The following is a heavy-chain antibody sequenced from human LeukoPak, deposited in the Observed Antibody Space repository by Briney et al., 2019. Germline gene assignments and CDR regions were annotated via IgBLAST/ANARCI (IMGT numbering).Heavy chain of an antibody. CDR2: MYYTGGT. CDR1: GGSISSGGYY. CDR3: ARDPSSITPTGNY. V-gene: IGHV4-39*07. J-gene: IGHJ4*02. Sequence: SSETLSLTCTVSGGSISSGGYYWSWIRQPPGKGLEWTGTMYYTGGTFYNPSLKSRVTISVDTSKNQFSLKLTSVTAADTAVYYCARDPSSITPTGNYWGQGTLVTVSS. D-gene: IGHD6-13*01.